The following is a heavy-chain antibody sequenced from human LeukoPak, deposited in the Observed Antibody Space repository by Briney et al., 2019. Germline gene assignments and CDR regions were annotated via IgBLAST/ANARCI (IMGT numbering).Heavy chain of an antibody. CDR2: INPNSGGT. V-gene: IGHV1-2*06. Sequence: ASEKVSCKASGYTFTGYYMHWVRQAPGQGLEWMGRINPNSGGTNYAQKFQGRVTMTRDTSISTAYMELSRLRSDDTAVYYCASSLPRGPYYFDYWGQGTLVTVSS. CDR1: GYTFTGYY. J-gene: IGHJ4*02. D-gene: IGHD5-12*01. CDR3: ASSLPRGPYYFDY.